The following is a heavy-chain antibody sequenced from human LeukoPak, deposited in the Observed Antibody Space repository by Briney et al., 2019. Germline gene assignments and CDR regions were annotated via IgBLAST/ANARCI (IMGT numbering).Heavy chain of an antibody. J-gene: IGHJ3*02. D-gene: IGHD2-21*01. V-gene: IGHV3-74*01. CDR2: INTDGSST. CDR1: GFTFSSYW. Sequence: PGGSLRLSCAASGFTFSSYWMHWVRQAPRKGLVWVSRINTDGSSTSYADSVKGRFTISRDNAKNTLYLQMNSLRAEDTAVYYCARRSGDWRDAFDIWGQGTMVTVSS. CDR3: ARRSGDWRDAFDI.